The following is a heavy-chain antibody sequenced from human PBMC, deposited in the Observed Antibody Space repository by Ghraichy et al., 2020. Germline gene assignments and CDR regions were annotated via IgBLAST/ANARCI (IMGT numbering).Heavy chain of an antibody. D-gene: IGHD2-2*01. CDR2: IHSSGST. CDR1: GGSISTYY. J-gene: IGHJ6*02. CDR3: ARGRSSTSDRSYYHGLGV. Sequence: ESLNISCTVSGGSISTYYWSWIRQPPGKGLEWIGYIHSSGSTTYNPSLKSRVTISVDTSKNQFSLKLSSVTAADTAVYYCARGRSSTSDRSYYHGLGVWGQGTAVTVS. V-gene: IGHV4-59*01.